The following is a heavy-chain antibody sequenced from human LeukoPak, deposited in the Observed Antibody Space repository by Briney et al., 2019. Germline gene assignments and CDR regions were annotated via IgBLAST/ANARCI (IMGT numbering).Heavy chain of an antibody. J-gene: IGHJ3*02. V-gene: IGHV4-31*03. CDR1: GGSISSGGYY. D-gene: IGHD6-13*01. CDR2: IYYSGST. CDR3: ARAASEKYSSSWFSAFDI. Sequence: SQTLSLTCTVSGGSISSGGYYWSWIRQHPGTGLEWIGYIYYSGSTYYNPSLKSRVTISVDTSKNQFSLKLSSVTAADTAVYYCARAASEKYSSSWFSAFDIWGQGTMVTVSS.